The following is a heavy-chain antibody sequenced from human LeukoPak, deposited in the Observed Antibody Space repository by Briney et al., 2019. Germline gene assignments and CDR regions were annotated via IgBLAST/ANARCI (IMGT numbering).Heavy chain of an antibody. CDR2: IYYSGST. V-gene: IGHV4-31*03. J-gene: IGHJ4*02. Sequence: SETLSLTCTVSGGSISSGGYSWSWIRQHPGKGLEWIGYIYYSGSTYYNPSLKSRVTISVDTSKNQFSLKLSSVTAADTAVYYCARTPLIQLWRRGGYYFDYWGQGTLVTVSS. CDR1: GGSISSGGYS. D-gene: IGHD5-18*01. CDR3: ARTPLIQLWRRGGYYFDY.